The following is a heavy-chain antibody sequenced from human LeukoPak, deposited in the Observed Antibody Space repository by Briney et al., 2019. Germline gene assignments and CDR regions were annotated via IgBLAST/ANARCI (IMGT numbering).Heavy chain of an antibody. D-gene: IGHD1-26*01. CDR3: ARGGTAFDI. Sequence: SETLSLTCAVYGGSFSGYYWSWIRQPPGRGLEWIGYIYHSGSTYYNPSLKSRVAISVDRSKNQFSLKLRSVTAADTALYYCARGGTAFDIWGQGTMVTVSS. V-gene: IGHV4-34*01. J-gene: IGHJ3*02. CDR1: GGSFSGYY. CDR2: IYHSGST.